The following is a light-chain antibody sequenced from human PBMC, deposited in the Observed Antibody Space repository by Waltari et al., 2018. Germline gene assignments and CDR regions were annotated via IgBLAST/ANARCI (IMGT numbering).Light chain of an antibody. CDR1: SSNIGSNY. CDR2: RNN. J-gene: IGLJ2*01. Sequence: QSVLTQPPSASGTPGPRVTISCSGRSSNIGSNYVYWYQQLPGTAPKLLIYRNNQRPSGVPDRFSGSKSGTSASLAISGLRSEDEADYYCAAWDDSLSGFVAFGGGTKLTVL. V-gene: IGLV1-47*01. CDR3: AAWDDSLSGFVA.